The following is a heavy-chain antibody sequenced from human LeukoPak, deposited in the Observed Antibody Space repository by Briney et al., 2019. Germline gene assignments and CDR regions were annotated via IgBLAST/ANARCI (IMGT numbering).Heavy chain of an antibody. CDR3: ARAYDSSGPPYFDY. D-gene: IGHD3-22*01. V-gene: IGHV3-30*19. J-gene: IGHJ4*02. Sequence: PGGSLRLSCAASGFTFSSYGMHWVRQTPGKGLEWVAVISYDGSNKYYADSVKGRFTISRDNSQNTLYLQMNSLRAEDTAVYYCARAYDSSGPPYFDYWGQGTLVTVSS. CDR2: ISYDGSNK. CDR1: GFTFSSYG.